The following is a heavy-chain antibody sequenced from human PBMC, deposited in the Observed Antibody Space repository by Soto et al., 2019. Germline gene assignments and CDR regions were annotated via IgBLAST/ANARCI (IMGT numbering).Heavy chain of an antibody. CDR2: INPSGGST. CDR1: GYTFTSYY. Sequence: GASVKVSCKASGYTFTSYYMHWVRQAPGQGLEWMGIINPSGGSTSYAQKFQGRVTMTRDTSTSTVYTELSSLRSEDTAVYYCARRGVTDFWSGYYYYYFDYWGQGTLVTVSS. D-gene: IGHD3-3*01. V-gene: IGHV1-46*03. CDR3: ARRGVTDFWSGYYYYYFDY. J-gene: IGHJ4*02.